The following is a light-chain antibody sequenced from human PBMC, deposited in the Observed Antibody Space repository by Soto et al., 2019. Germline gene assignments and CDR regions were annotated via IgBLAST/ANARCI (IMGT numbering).Light chain of an antibody. Sequence: QSALTQPPSASGSPGQSVTISCTGTSSDVGGYNYVSWYQHHPGKAPKLMIYEVSKRPSGVPDRFSGSKSGNMASLTVSGLQAEDEADYYCISYAGSNNVVFGGGTKVTVL. CDR2: EVS. V-gene: IGLV2-8*01. CDR1: SSDVGGYNY. J-gene: IGLJ2*01. CDR3: ISYAGSNNVV.